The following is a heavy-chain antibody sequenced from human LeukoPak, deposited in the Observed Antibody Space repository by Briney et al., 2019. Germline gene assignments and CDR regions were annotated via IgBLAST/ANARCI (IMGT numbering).Heavy chain of an antibody. CDR2: ISGSGSNT. CDR1: GFTFSSYG. Sequence: GGSLRLSCAASGFTFSSYGMSWVRQAPGKGLEWVSTISGSGSNTYYADSVKGRFIIPRDNSKNTLSLQMNSLRAEDTAVYYCEKGLTTFDYWGHGTLVTVSS. CDR3: EKGLTTFDY. D-gene: IGHD4-11*01. V-gene: IGHV3-23*01. J-gene: IGHJ4*01.